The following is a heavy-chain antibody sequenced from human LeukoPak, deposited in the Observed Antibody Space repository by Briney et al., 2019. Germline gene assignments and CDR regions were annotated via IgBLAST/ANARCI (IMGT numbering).Heavy chain of an antibody. CDR3: TRDEVLRYFDRLFEVDY. J-gene: IGHJ4*02. Sequence: GGSLRLSCTASGFTFGDYAMSWVRQAPGKGLEWVGFIRSKAYGGTTEYAASVKGRFTISRDDSKSIAYLQMNSLKTEDTAVYYCTRDEVLRYFDRLFEVDYWGQGTLVTVSS. V-gene: IGHV3-49*04. CDR1: GFTFGDYA. CDR2: IRSKAYGGTT. D-gene: IGHD3-9*01.